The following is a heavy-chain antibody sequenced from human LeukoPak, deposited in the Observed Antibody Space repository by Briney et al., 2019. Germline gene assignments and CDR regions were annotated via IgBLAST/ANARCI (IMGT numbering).Heavy chain of an antibody. Sequence: SETLSLTCAVYGGSFSGYYWSWIRQPPGKGLEWIGYIYYSGSTNYNPSLKSRVTISVDTSKNQFSLKLSSVTAADTAVYYRARLREPSRLDYWGQGTLVTVSS. CDR2: IYYSGST. V-gene: IGHV4-59*01. CDR3: ARLREPSRLDY. CDR1: GGSFSGYY. D-gene: IGHD1-14*01. J-gene: IGHJ4*02.